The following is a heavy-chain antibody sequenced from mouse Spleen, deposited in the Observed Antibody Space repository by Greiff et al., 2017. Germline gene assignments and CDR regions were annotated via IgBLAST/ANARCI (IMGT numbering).Heavy chain of an antibody. CDR1: GYTFTSYW. D-gene: IGHD3-3*01. J-gene: IGHJ2*01. Sequence: VQLQQPGAELVMPGASVKLSCKASGYTFTSYWMHWVKQRPGQGLEWIGEIDPSDSYTNYNQKFKGKATLTVDKSSSTAYMQLSSLTSEDSAVYYCARWTRQLTFDYWGQGTTLTVSS. CDR3: ARWTRQLTFDY. V-gene: IGHV1-69*01. CDR2: IDPSDSYT.